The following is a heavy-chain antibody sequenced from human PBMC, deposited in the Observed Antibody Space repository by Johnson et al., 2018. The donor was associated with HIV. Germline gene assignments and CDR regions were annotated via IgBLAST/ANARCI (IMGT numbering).Heavy chain of an antibody. CDR1: GFTFSSCT. D-gene: IGHD3-9*01. CDR3: AKDRSIYDIIYAFDI. Sequence: MLLVESGGGLVQPGGSLRLSCAASGFTFSSCTMSWVRQAPGKGLEWVSAISGSGGSTYYADSVKGRFTISRDNSKNTLYLQMNSRRVEDTAVYYCAKDRSIYDIIYAFDIWGQGTMVTVSS. J-gene: IGHJ3*02. V-gene: IGHV3-23*04. CDR2: ISGSGGST.